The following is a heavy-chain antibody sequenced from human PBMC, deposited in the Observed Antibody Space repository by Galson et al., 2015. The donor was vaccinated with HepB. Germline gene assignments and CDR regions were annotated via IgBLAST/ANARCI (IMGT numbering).Heavy chain of an antibody. CDR3: ARVRHDAFDI. CDR1: GGSISSSSYF. V-gene: IGHV4-39*07. CDR2: IYYSGST. Sequence: ETLSLTCTVSGGSISSSSYFWGWIRQPPGKGLEWIGSIYYSGSTYYNPSLKSRVTMSVDTSKNQFSLKVSSVTAADTAVYYCARVRHDAFDISGQGTMVTVSS. J-gene: IGHJ3*02.